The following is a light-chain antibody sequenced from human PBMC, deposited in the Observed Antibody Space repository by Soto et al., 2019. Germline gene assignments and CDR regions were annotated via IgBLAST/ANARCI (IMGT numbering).Light chain of an antibody. CDR2: SNN. CDR3: AAWDDSLNGRV. CDR1: SSNIGSNT. V-gene: IGLV1-44*01. J-gene: IGLJ3*02. Sequence: QSVLTQPRSASGTPVQRVTIYCSGSSSNIGSNTVNWYQQLPGTAPKLLIYSNNQRPSGVPDRFSGSKSGTSASLAISGLQSEDEADYYCAAWDDSLNGRVFGGGTKLTVL.